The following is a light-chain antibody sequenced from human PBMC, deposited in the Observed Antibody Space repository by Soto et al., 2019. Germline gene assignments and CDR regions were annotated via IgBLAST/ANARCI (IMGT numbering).Light chain of an antibody. CDR3: CSYAGSSTWV. J-gene: IGLJ3*02. CDR2: SND. V-gene: IGLV1-44*01. CDR1: SSNIGSIT. Sequence: QSVLTQPPSASGTPGQRVTISCSGSSSNIGSITVNWYQQLPGTAPKLLIYSNDQRPSGVPDRFSGSKSGNTASLTISGLQAEDEADYYCCSYAGSSTWVFGGGTKVTVL.